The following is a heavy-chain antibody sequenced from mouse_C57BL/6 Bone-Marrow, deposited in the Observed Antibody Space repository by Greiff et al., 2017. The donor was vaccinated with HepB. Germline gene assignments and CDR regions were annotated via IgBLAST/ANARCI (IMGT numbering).Heavy chain of an antibody. CDR3: ARHRGLPAWFAY. J-gene: IGHJ3*01. CDR2: ISSGGSYT. CDR1: GFTFSSYG. V-gene: IGHV5-6*01. Sequence: EVQRVESGGDLVKPGGSLKLSCAASGFTFSSYGMSWVRQTPDKRLEWVATISSGGSYTYYPDSVKGRFTISRDNAKNTLYLQMSSLKSEDTAMYYCARHRGLPAWFAYWGQGTLVTVSA. D-gene: IGHD5-5*01.